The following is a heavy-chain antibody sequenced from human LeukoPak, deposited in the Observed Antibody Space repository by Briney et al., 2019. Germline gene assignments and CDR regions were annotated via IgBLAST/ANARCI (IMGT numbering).Heavy chain of an antibody. CDR1: GFTVSSNY. J-gene: IGHJ4*02. CDR2: IKQDGSEK. CDR3: ARDVTLWFGELFPSSFDY. V-gene: IGHV3-7*01. Sequence: GGSLRLSCAASGFTVSSNYMSWVRQAPGKGLEWVANIKQDGSEKYYVDSVKGRFTISRDNAKNSLYLQMNSLRAEDTAVYYCARDVTLWFGELFPSSFDYWGQGTLVTVSS. D-gene: IGHD3-10*01.